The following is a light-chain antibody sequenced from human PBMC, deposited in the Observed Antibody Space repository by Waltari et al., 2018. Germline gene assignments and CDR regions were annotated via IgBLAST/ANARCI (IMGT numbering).Light chain of an antibody. Sequence: QLVLTQSPSASASLGASVKLTCTLSSGHSSNAIAWHQQQPEKGPRYLLRLNSDGSHTKGDGIPDPCSGSRSGAERYLTISSLQSEDEADYYCQTWATGIRVFGGGTKLTVL. CDR3: QTWATGIRV. CDR2: LNSDGSH. V-gene: IGLV4-69*01. CDR1: SGHSSNA. J-gene: IGLJ2*01.